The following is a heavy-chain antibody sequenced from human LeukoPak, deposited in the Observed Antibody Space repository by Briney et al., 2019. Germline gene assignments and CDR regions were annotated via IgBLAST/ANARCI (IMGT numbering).Heavy chain of an antibody. CDR3: ARLRGLIDH. J-gene: IGHJ4*02. Sequence: PGGSLRLSCAASGFIFSDHYMSWIRRAPGKGLEGVAYINSDSTTPYYADSVKGRFTVSRDNAKNSLYLHMNSLGVDDTAVYYCARLRGLIDHWGQGALVTVSS. V-gene: IGHV3-11*01. CDR1: GFIFSDHY. CDR2: INSDSTTP. D-gene: IGHD3-10*01.